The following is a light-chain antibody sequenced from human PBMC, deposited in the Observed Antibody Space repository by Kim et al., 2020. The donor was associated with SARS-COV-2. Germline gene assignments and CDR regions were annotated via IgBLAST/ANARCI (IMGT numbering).Light chain of an antibody. V-gene: IGKV1-39*01. CDR1: QSIGNF. J-gene: IGKJ4*01. CDR2: AAS. CDR3: QQSYSLLT. Sequence: DIQMTQSPASLSASVGDRVTINCRASQSIGNFLNWYQHKSVKAPKVLIFAASMLQNGVPSRFSGSGSGTEFTLTISSLQPEDFATYYCQQSYSLLTFGGGTKVDIK.